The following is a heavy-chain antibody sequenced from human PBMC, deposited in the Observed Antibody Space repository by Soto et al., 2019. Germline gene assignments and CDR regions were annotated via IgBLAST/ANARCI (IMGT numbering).Heavy chain of an antibody. D-gene: IGHD2-15*01. CDR3: ARAYSDAFDI. V-gene: IGHV3-11*01. J-gene: IGHJ3*02. CDR2: ISSSGTGI. Sequence: GSLRLSCVASGFTFSNYYMTWIRQAPGKGLGWVSYISSSGTGIYYADSMRGRFTISRDNAKNSLYLQMSSLRAEDTAVYYCARAYSDAFDIWGQGTVVTVSS. CDR1: GFTFSNYY.